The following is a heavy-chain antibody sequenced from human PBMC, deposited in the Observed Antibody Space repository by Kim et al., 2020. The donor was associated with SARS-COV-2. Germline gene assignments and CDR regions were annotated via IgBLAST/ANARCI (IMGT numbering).Heavy chain of an antibody. Sequence: SVKVSCKASGGTFSSYAISWVRQAPGQGLEWMGGIIPIFCTANYAQKFQGRVTITADESTSTAYMELSSLRSEDTAVYYCARDSLPIAAAGNDAFDIWGQGTMVTVSP. J-gene: IGHJ3*02. CDR2: IIPIFCTA. V-gene: IGHV1-69*13. CDR3: ARDSLPIAAAGNDAFDI. CDR1: GGTFSSYA. D-gene: IGHD6-13*01.